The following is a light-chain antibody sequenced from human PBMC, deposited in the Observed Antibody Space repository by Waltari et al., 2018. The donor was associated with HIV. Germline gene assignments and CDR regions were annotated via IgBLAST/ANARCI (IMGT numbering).Light chain of an antibody. CDR1: QSVSTY. V-gene: IGKV1-39*01. J-gene: IGKJ3*01. CDR3: QQSYSSPLT. Sequence: DIQMTQSPSSLSASVGDRVTIVCRASQSVSTYLNWYQHKPGKIPRLLISAASTLQTGVPSRFSGSGSGTDFTLTLSSLQPEDFATYYCQQSYSSPLTFGPGTKVEI. CDR2: AAS.